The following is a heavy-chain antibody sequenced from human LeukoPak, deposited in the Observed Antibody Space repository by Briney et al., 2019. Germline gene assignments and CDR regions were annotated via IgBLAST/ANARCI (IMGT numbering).Heavy chain of an antibody. Sequence: GGSLRLSCAASGFTFSSYSMNWVRQAPGKGLEWVSSISGSSSYIYYADSVKGRFTISRDNAKNSLYLEMNSLRAEDTAVYYCARRGPVGCSGTSCFAGPVDSWGQGTLVTVSS. J-gene: IGHJ5*02. CDR1: GFTFSSYS. V-gene: IGHV3-21*01. CDR3: ARRGPVGCSGTSCFAGPVDS. D-gene: IGHD2-2*01. CDR2: ISGSSSYI.